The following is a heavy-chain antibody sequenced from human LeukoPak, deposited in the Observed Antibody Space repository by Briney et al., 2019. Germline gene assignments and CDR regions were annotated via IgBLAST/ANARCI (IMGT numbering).Heavy chain of an antibody. J-gene: IGHJ4*02. CDR2: VYYSGSN. D-gene: IGHD1-26*01. V-gene: IGHV4-59*01. CDR3: ARSRSGSYSYFED. CDR1: GGSINGYY. Sequence: SETLSLTCTVSGGSINGYYWSWIRQPPEKGLEWIGYVYYSGSNSYNPSLKSRVSLSVDTSKNQFSLRLTSVTAADTAVYYCARSRSGSYSYFEDWGQGTLVTVSS.